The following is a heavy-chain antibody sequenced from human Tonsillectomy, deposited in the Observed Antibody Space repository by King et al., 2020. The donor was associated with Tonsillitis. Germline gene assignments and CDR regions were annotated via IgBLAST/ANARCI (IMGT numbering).Heavy chain of an antibody. Sequence: TLKESGPVLVKPTETLTLTCTVSGFSLSNARMGVSWIRQPPGKALEWLAHIFSNVEKTYSTSLKSRLTMSRDTSKSQVVLTMTNMDPVDTATYYCARTTRYNWNYDGMDVWGQGTTVTVSS. CDR3: ARTTRYNWNYDGMDV. CDR1: GFSLSNARMG. D-gene: IGHD1-20*01. J-gene: IGHJ6*02. CDR2: IFSNVEK. V-gene: IGHV2-26*01.